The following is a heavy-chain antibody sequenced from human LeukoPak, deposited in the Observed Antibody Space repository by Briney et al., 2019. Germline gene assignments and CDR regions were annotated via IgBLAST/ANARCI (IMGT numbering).Heavy chain of an antibody. CDR3: ARDLRPCDILTGYYLLPYYFDY. D-gene: IGHD3-9*01. J-gene: IGHJ4*02. V-gene: IGHV1-18*01. CDR2: ISAYNGNT. Sequence: ASVKVSCKASGYTFTSYGISWVRQAPGQGLEWMGWISAYNGNTNYAQKLQGRVTMTTDTSTSTAYMELRSLRSDDTAVYYCARDLRPCDILTGYYLLPYYFDYWGQGTLVTVSS. CDR1: GYTFTSYG.